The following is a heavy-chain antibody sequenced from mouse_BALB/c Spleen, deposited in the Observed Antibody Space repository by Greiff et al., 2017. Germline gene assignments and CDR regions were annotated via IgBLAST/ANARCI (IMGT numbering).Heavy chain of an antibody. CDR1: GFAFSSYD. Sequence: DVQLVESGGGLVKPGGSLKLSCAASGFAFSSYDMSWVRQTPEKRLEWVAYISSGGGSTYYPDTVKGRFTISRDNAKNTLYLQMSSLKSEDTAMYYCARHSLRRLVDYWGQGTSVTVSS. J-gene: IGHJ4*01. CDR3: ARHSLRRLVDY. D-gene: IGHD1-2*01. V-gene: IGHV5-12-1*01. CDR2: ISSGGGST.